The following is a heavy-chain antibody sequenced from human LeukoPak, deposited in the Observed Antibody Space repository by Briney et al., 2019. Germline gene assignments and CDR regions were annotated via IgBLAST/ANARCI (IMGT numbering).Heavy chain of an antibody. V-gene: IGHV3-20*04. J-gene: IGHJ6*03. Sequence: GGSLRFSCAASGFTFDDYGMSWVRQAPGKGLEWVSGINWNGGSTGYADSVKGRFTISRDNSKNTLYLQMNSLRAEDTAVYYCARGGDYYYYYMDVWGKGTTVTVSS. CDR3: ARGGDYYYYYMDV. CDR2: INWNGGST. CDR1: GFTFDDYG.